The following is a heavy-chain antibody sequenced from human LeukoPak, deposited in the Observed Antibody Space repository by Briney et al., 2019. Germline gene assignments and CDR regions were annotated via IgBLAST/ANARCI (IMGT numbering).Heavy chain of an antibody. D-gene: IGHD4-17*01. J-gene: IGHJ4*02. V-gene: IGHV1-18*01. CDR1: GYSFVLYG. Sequence: ASVKVSCKASGYSFVLYGISWVRQAPGQGPEGMGWISTYNGNTKYAQKFQGRVTMTTDTSTSTAYMELRSLRSDDTAGYYCARDEDYGISVNVDYWGQGTLVTVSS. CDR3: ARDEDYGISVNVDY. CDR2: ISTYNGNT.